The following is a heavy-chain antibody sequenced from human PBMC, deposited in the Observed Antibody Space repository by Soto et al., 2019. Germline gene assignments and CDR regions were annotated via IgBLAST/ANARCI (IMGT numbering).Heavy chain of an antibody. CDR1: GYTFTSYY. J-gene: IGHJ6*02. D-gene: IGHD3-16*01. Sequence: ASVKVSCKASGYTFTSYYMHWVRQAPGQGLEWMGIINPSGGSTSYAQKFQGRVTMTRDTSTSTVYMELSSLRSEDTAVYYCARGGGYDYVWGRTYYGMDVWGQGTTVTVSS. CDR3: ARGGGYDYVWGRTYYGMDV. CDR2: INPSGGST. V-gene: IGHV1-46*01.